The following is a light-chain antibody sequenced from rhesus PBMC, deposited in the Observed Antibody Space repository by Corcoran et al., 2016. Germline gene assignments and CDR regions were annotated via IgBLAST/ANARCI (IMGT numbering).Light chain of an antibody. CDR2: GTS. Sequence: EIVMTQSPATLSLSPGERATLSCRASQSVSSYVAWYQHKPEQAPRLLIYGTSSRATGIPDRFSGSGSGTDFTIIISSLEPEDVGVYYCQQYNNWNTFGGGTKVEIK. V-gene: IGKV3S9*01. CDR1: QSVSSY. CDR3: QQYNNWNT. J-gene: IGKJ4*01.